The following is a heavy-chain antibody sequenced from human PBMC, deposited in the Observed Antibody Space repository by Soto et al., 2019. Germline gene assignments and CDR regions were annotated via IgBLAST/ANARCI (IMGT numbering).Heavy chain of an antibody. CDR2: ISYSGST. J-gene: IGHJ4*02. D-gene: IGHD3-9*01. V-gene: IGHV4-59*01. CDR3: ARARNLLTGYYKGGFYYFDF. Sequence: QVQLQESGPGLVKPAETLSLICTVSGDSNSSYYWSWIRQSPGKGLEWIGYISYSGSTTYNPSLKSRLTLSLHTSINQFSPTLDSVTAADTAVYYCARARNLLTGYYKGGFYYFDFWGQGTLVTVSS. CDR1: GDSNSSYY.